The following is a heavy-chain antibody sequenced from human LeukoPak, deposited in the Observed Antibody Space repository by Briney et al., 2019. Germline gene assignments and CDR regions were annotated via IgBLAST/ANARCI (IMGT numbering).Heavy chain of an antibody. CDR3: ARYPVPTSCINLVDP. Sequence: GGPLRLSCAASGFTFSSYWMNWVRQAPGKGLEWVSYISSSSSTIYYADSVKGRFTISRDNAKNSLYLRRNSLRAEDTAVYYCARYPVPTSCINLVDPWCEGTLVTVSS. D-gene: IGHD4-17*01. CDR2: ISSSSSTI. J-gene: IGHJ5*02. CDR1: GFTFSSYW. V-gene: IGHV3-48*01.